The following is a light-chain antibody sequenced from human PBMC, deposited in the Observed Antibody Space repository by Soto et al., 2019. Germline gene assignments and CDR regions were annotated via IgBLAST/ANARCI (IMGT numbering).Light chain of an antibody. CDR2: VVT. Sequence: QSALTQPASVSGSTGQSITISCTGTSSDVGAYNYVSWYKQHPDKAPKAMIYVVTNRPSGLSNRFSGSKSGNTASLTISGLQAEDEADYYCSSYTRSDIFNFGTRTKVTVL. J-gene: IGLJ1*01. CDR1: SSDVGAYNY. V-gene: IGLV2-14*01. CDR3: SSYTRSDIFN.